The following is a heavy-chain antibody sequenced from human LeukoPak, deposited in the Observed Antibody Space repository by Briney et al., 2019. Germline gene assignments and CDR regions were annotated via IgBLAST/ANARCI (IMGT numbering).Heavy chain of an antibody. V-gene: IGHV1-69*06. CDR2: IIPIFGTA. Sequence: ASVKVSCKASGGTFSSYAISWVRQAPGQGLEWMGGIIPIFGTANYAQKFQGRVTITADKSTSTAYMELSSLKSEDTAVYYCARVGNTERSSDYWGQGTLVTVSS. CDR3: ARVGNTERSSDY. CDR1: GGTFSSYA. D-gene: IGHD1-14*01. J-gene: IGHJ4*02.